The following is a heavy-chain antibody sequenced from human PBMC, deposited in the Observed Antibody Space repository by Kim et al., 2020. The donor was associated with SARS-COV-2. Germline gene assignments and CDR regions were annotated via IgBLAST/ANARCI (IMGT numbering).Heavy chain of an antibody. CDR2: ISGSGGST. D-gene: IGHD3-10*01. CDR1: GFTFSSYA. Sequence: GGSLRLSCAASGFTFSSYAMSWVRQAPGKGLEWVSAISGSGGSTYYADSVKGRFTISRDNSKNTLYLQMNSLRAEDTAVYYCAKDSTMVQGVRMVLDYWGQGTLVTVSS. J-gene: IGHJ4*02. CDR3: AKDSTMVQGVRMVLDY. V-gene: IGHV3-23*01.